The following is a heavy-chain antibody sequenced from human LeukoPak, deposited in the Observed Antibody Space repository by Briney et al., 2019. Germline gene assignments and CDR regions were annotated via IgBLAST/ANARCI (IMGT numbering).Heavy chain of an antibody. CDR2: ISYDGSNK. Sequence: PGGSLRLSCAASGFTFSSYGKHWVRQAPGKGLEWVAVISYDGSNKYYADSVKGRFTISRDNSKNTLYLQMNSLRAEDTAVYYCAKDIGWFGESSPFDYWGQGTLVTVSS. CDR1: GFTFSSYG. J-gene: IGHJ4*02. V-gene: IGHV3-30*18. D-gene: IGHD3-10*01. CDR3: AKDIGWFGESSPFDY.